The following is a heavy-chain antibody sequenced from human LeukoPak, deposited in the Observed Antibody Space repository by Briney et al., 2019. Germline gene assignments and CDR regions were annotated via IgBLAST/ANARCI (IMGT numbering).Heavy chain of an antibody. D-gene: IGHD3-10*01. CDR2: ISGSGGST. Sequence: PGGSLRLSCAASGFTFSSYAMSWVRQAPGKGLEWVSAISGSGGSTYYADSVEGRFTISRDNSKNTLYLQMNSLRAEDTAVYYCAKDYYYGSGSYSQTLDYWGQGTLVTVSS. V-gene: IGHV3-23*01. CDR3: AKDYYYGSGSYSQTLDY. J-gene: IGHJ4*02. CDR1: GFTFSSYA.